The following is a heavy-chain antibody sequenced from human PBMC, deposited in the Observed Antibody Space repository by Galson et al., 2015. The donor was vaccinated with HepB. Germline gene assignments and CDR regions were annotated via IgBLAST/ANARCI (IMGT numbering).Heavy chain of an antibody. CDR3: AREAGYYDSSGYLDY. CDR2: ISYDGSNK. Sequence: SLRLSCAASGFTFSSYAMHWVRQAPGKGLEWVAVISYDGSNKYYADSVKGRFTISRDNSKNTLYLRMNSLRAEDTAVYYCAREAGYYDSSGYLDYWGQGTLVTVSS. D-gene: IGHD3-22*01. J-gene: IGHJ4*02. CDR1: GFTFSSYA. V-gene: IGHV3-30-3*01.